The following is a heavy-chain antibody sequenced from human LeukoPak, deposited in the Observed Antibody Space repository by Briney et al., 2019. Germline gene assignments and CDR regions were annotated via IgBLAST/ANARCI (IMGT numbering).Heavy chain of an antibody. J-gene: IGHJ6*02. V-gene: IGHV3-74*01. CDR3: ARDHRRYGMDV. CDR1: GFTLSSYW. CDR2: INSDGSRT. Sequence: GGSPRLSCAASGFTLSSYWMHWVRQGPGKGLVWVSRINSDGSRTDYADSVKGRFTISRDNAKNTLYLQMNSLRAEDTAVYYCARDHRRYGMDVWGQGTTVTVSS.